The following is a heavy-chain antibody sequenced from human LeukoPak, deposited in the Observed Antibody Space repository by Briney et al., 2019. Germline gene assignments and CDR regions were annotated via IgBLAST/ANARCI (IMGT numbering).Heavy chain of an antibody. D-gene: IGHD6-19*01. Sequence: SETLSLTCTVSGGSMNSYYWSWVRQPPGKGLEWIAYIYYLGSTSYSPSLRGRGSISVDTSKNQFPLKLSSVTAADTAVYYCARADVQVAGPSFDYWGQGTLVTVSS. CDR2: IYYLGST. CDR3: ARADVQVAGPSFDY. J-gene: IGHJ4*02. CDR1: GGSMNSYY. V-gene: IGHV4-59*12.